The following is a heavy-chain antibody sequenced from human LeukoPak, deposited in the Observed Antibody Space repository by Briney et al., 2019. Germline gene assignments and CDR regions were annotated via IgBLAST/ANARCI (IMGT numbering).Heavy chain of an antibody. D-gene: IGHD2-21*02. CDR1: GFTFSSYA. Sequence: GGSLRLSCAASGFTFSSYAMSWVRQAPGKGLEWVSAITDSGGRTYYADSVKGRFTISRDNSKNTLYLQMNSLRAEDTAVYYCVVVTGSWWGQGTLVTVSS. CDR2: ITDSGGRT. J-gene: IGHJ4*02. CDR3: VVVTGSW. V-gene: IGHV3-23*01.